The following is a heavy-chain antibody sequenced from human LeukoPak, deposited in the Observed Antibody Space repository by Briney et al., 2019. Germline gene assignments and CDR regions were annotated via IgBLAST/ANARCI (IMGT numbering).Heavy chain of an antibody. CDR2: ISAYNGNT. V-gene: IGHV1-18*01. Sequence: GASVKVSCKASGYTFTSYGISWVRQAPGQGLEWMGWISAYNGNTNYAQKLQGRVTMTTDTSTSTAYMELRSLRSDDTAVYYCARDTTISGSYYRFDYWGQGTLVTVSS. CDR1: GYTFTSYG. CDR3: ARDTTISGSYYRFDY. D-gene: IGHD1-26*01. J-gene: IGHJ4*02.